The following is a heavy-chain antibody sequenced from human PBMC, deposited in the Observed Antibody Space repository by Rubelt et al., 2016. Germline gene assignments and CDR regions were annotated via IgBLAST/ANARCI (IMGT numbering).Heavy chain of an antibody. Sequence: EVQLVESGGGLIQPGGSLRLSCAASGLTVSSNFMSWVRQAPGKGLEWVSVIYSGGTTFYADSVKGRFTISRDNSKNTLYLQMNSLRGEDTAVYYCARGRLTYDDYGWFDPWGQGTLVTVSS. J-gene: IGHJ5*02. CDR1: GLTVSSNF. V-gene: IGHV3-53*01. CDR2: IYSGGTT. CDR3: ARGRLTYDDYGWFDP. D-gene: IGHD4-17*01.